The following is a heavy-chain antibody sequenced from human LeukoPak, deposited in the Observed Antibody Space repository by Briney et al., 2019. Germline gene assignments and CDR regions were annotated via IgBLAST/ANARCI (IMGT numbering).Heavy chain of an antibody. D-gene: IGHD5-18*01. CDR1: GGSVSSSSYY. Sequence: SETLSLTCTVSGGSVSSSSYYWGWIRQPPGKGLEWIGSMYYSGSTYYNPSLKSRVTISVDTSKNQFSLKLSSVTAADTAVYYCARGGRGHSYGYYYYYYMDVWGKGTTVTVSS. CDR2: MYYSGST. J-gene: IGHJ6*03. V-gene: IGHV4-39*07. CDR3: ARGGRGHSYGYYYYYYMDV.